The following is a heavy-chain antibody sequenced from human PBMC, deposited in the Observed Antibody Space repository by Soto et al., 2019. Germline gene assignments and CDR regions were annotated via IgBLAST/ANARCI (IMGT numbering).Heavy chain of an antibody. CDR3: ARAGPYCSGGSCSRGNWFDP. CDR2: IYYSGST. Sequence: SETLSLTCTVSGGSISSGDYYWSWIRQPPGKGLEWIGYIYYSGSTYYNPSLKSRVTISVDTSKNQFSLKLSSVTAADTAVYYCARAGPYCSGGSCSRGNWFDPWGQGTLVTVSS. V-gene: IGHV4-30-4*01. D-gene: IGHD2-15*01. CDR1: GGSISSGDYY. J-gene: IGHJ5*02.